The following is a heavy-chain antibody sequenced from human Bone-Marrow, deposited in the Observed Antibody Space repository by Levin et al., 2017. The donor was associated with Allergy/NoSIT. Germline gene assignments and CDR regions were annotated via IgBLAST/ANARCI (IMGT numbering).Heavy chain of an antibody. CDR2: TNPYNGNT. CDR1: GYMFTSYG. J-gene: IGHJ4*02. V-gene: IGHV1-18*01. Sequence: ASVKVSCKTSGYMFTSYGITWVRQAPGQGLEWMGWTNPYNGNTKYAQKLQDRVTVTTDTSTSTAYMELRSLRSDDTAVYYCARDAPLLGSGSNDYWGQGTLVTVSS. CDR3: ARDAPLLGSGSNDY. D-gene: IGHD1-26*01.